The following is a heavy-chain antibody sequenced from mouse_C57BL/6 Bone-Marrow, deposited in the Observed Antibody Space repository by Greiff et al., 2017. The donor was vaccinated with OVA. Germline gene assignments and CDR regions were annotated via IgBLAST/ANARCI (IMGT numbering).Heavy chain of an antibody. CDR1: GYTFTSYW. D-gene: IGHD1-1*02. CDR3: AMGGFAY. Sequence: VQLQQPGAELVMPGASVKLSCKASGYTFTSYWMHWVKQRPGQGLDWIGEIDPSDSYTNYNQKFKGKSTLTVDKSSSTAYMQLSSLTSEDSAVYYCAMGGFAYWGQGTLVTVSA. CDR2: IDPSDSYT. V-gene: IGHV1-69*01. J-gene: IGHJ3*01.